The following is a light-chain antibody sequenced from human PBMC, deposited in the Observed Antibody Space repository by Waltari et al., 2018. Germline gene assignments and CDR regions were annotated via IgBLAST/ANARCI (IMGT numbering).Light chain of an antibody. CDR2: AAS. CDR3: QQYYSIPPVT. Sequence: DIQMTQSPSSLSASVGDRVTITCRASQGISNSLAWYQQKPGKAPKLLLYAASTLESRVPSRCSGSGSGTDYTLTISSLQPEDFATYYYQQYYSIPPVTFGPGTRVDFK. CDR1: QGISNS. J-gene: IGKJ3*01. V-gene: IGKV1-NL1*01.